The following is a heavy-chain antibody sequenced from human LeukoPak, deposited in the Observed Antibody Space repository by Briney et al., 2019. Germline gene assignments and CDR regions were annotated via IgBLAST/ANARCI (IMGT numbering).Heavy chain of an antibody. J-gene: IGHJ4*02. V-gene: IGHV3-7*01. CDR3: ARARYYDFWSGPYFDY. D-gene: IGHD3-3*01. CDR1: GFTFSSYW. Sequence: GGSLRLSCAASGFTFSSYWMSWVRQAPGKGLEWVANIKQDGSEKYYVDSVKGRFTISRDNAKNSLYLQMNSLGAEDTAVYYCARARYYDFWSGPYFDYWGQGTLVTVSS. CDR2: IKQDGSEK.